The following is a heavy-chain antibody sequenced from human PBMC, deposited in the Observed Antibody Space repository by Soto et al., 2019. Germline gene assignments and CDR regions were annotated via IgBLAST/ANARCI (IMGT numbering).Heavy chain of an antibody. CDR2: IYYSGTA. D-gene: IGHD2-2*01. Sequence: QLQLQESGPGLVKPSETLSLTCTVSVGSVSISTYYWGWVRQPLGQGLEWIGSIYYSGTAFHNPSLKTRVTISVDTSKNQFSLKLTSVTAADTAVYYCARHTWGRQRGWFDPWGQGTLFIVSS. CDR3: ARHTWGRQRGWFDP. V-gene: IGHV4-39*01. CDR1: VGSVSISTYY. J-gene: IGHJ5*02.